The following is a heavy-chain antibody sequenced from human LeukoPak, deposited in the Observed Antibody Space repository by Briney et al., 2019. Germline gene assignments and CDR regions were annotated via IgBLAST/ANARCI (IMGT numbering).Heavy chain of an antibody. V-gene: IGHV5-51*01. J-gene: IGHJ5*02. CDR3: ARLRSGYDRAGTFDWFDP. Sequence: PGESLKISCKGSGYSFTSYWIGWVRQMPGKGLEWMGIIYPGDSDTRYSPSFQGQVTISADKSISTAYLQWSSLKASDTAMYYCARLRSGYDRAGTFDWFDPWGQGTLVTVSS. CDR1: GYSFTSYW. CDR2: IYPGDSDT. D-gene: IGHD5-12*01.